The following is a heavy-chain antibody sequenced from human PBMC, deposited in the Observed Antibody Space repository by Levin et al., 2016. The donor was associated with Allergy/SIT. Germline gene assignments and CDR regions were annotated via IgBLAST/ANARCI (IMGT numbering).Heavy chain of an antibody. D-gene: IGHD3-10*01. Sequence: SETLSLTCTVSGGSISSYYWSWIRQPPGEGLEWIGYIYYSGSTNYNPSLKSRVTISVDKSKNQFSLKLSSVTAADTAVYYCARHSDYYGSGSESNWGQGTLVTVSS. CDR2: IYYSGST. V-gene: IGHV4-59*08. CDR3: ARHSDYYGSGSESN. J-gene: IGHJ4*02. CDR1: GGSISSYY.